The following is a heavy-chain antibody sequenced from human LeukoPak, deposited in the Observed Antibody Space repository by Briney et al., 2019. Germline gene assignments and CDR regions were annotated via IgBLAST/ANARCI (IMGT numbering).Heavy chain of an antibody. D-gene: IGHD2-21*02. CDR3: AKDGACDM. CDR2: FSGSGGRT. CDR1: GLTSTSYA. Sequence: RGSLRLSCAASGLTSTSYATSWVRHAPGKGMEWVSAFSGSGGRTYYADSVKGRFTLSRDTSKNTLYLQINSLRTAATAVYFCAKDGACDMWGQGTMVTVSS. J-gene: IGHJ3*02. V-gene: IGHV3-23*01.